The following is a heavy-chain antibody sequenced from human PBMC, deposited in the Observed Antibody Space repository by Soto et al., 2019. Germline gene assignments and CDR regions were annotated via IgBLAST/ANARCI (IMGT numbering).Heavy chain of an antibody. D-gene: IGHD3-16*02. J-gene: IGHJ6*02. CDR1: GYTFTGYY. Sequence: QVQLVQSGAEVKKPGASVKVSCKASGYTFTGYYMHWVRQAPGQGLEWMGWINPNSGGTNYAQKFQCWVSMTRYTSISSAYMVLSGLRAADTAVYYCARDTLLLVWGRYRYTGYYYYCMDVWGQGPTVTVSS. CDR3: ARDTLLLVWGRYRYTGYYYYCMDV. V-gene: IGHV1-2*04. CDR2: INPNSGGT.